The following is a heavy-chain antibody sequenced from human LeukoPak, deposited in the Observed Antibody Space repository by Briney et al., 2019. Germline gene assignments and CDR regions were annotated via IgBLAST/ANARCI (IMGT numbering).Heavy chain of an antibody. CDR2: ISGSGGTT. CDR1: GFTFNNYA. V-gene: IGHV3-23*01. J-gene: IGHJ1*01. CDR3: AKDQGIQLWLKYFQH. Sequence: GRPLRLSCAASGFTFNNYAMTWVRQAPGKGLEWVSAISGSGGTTLYADSVKGRFTISRDNSKSTLYLQMNSLRAEDTAVYYCAKDQGIQLWLKYFQHWGQGTLVTVSS. D-gene: IGHD5-18*01.